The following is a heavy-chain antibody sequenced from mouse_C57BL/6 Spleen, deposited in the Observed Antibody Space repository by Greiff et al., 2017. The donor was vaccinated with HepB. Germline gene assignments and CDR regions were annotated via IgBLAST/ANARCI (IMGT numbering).Heavy chain of an antibody. CDR1: GYTFTSYW. CDR3: ARGLRYYFDY. Sequence: VKLQQPGAELVRPGTSVKLSCKASGYTFTSYWMHWVKQRPGQGLEWIGVIDPSDSYTNYNQKFKGKATLTVDTSSSTAYMQLSSLTSEDSAVYYCARGLRYYFDYWGKGTTLTVSS. D-gene: IGHD1-1*01. J-gene: IGHJ2*01. CDR2: IDPSDSYT. V-gene: IGHV1-59*01.